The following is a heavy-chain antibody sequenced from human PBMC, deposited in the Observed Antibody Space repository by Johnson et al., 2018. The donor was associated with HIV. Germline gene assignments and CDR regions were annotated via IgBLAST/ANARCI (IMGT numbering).Heavy chain of an antibody. D-gene: IGHD5-12*01. CDR1: GFTFDDYA. V-gene: IGHV3-20*04. CDR3: ARVGWATSDAFDI. J-gene: IGHJ3*02. CDR2: INWNGGST. Sequence: VQLVESGGGVVRPGGSLRLSCAASGFTFDDYAMSWVRQVPGNGLELVSGINWNGGSTGYADSVKGRFTISRDNAKNSMYLQMNSLRAEDTALYYCARVGWATSDAFDIWGQGTMVTVSS.